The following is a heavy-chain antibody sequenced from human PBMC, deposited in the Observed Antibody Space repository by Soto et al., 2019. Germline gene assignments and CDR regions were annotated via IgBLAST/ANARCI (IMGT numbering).Heavy chain of an antibody. D-gene: IGHD2-15*01. CDR1: GYTFTSSA. CDR3: ACQDSDLLRMGSGLY. CDR2: INAGNGNT. V-gene: IGHV1-3*01. Sequence: ASVKVSCKASGYTFTSSAIHWVRQAPGQRLEWMGWINAGNGNTKYSQKFQGRVTITRDTSASTAYMELSSLRSEDTAVYYCACQDSDLLRMGSGLYWGQGTLVTVSS. J-gene: IGHJ4*02.